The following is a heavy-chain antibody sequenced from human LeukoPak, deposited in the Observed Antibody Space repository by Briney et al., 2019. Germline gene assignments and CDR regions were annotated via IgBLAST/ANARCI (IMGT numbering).Heavy chain of an antibody. CDR1: GDSISSGDYY. CDR2: IYYSGST. V-gene: IGHV4-39*01. D-gene: IGHD6-13*01. Sequence: SETLSLTCTVSGDSISSGDYYWSWIRQPPGKGLEWIGSIYYSGSTYYNPSLKSRVTISVDTSKNQFSLKLSSVTAADTAVYYCARRRGAAAGRNWFDPWGQGTLVTVSS. J-gene: IGHJ5*02. CDR3: ARRRGAAAGRNWFDP.